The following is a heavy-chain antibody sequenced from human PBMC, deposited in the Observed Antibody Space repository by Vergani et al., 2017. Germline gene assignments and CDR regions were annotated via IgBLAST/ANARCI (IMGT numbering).Heavy chain of an antibody. CDR2: ISYDGTQK. CDR1: GFTSSYYG. V-gene: IGHV3-30*18. J-gene: IGHJ4*02. CDR3: AKCTSRASRCSGPDGY. D-gene: IGHD3-10*02. Sequence: QVHLVESGGGVVQPGRSLRLSCVVSGFTSSYYGMHWVRQAPGKGLEWVAVISYDGTQKYYADSVKGRFTISRDNSKSTLYLQMNSLRAEDTAVYYCAKCTSRASRCSGPDGYWGQGTLVTVSS.